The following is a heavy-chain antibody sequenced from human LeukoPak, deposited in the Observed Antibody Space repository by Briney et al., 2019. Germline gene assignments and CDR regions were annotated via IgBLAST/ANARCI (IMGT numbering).Heavy chain of an antibody. D-gene: IGHD3-16*01. CDR2: IHYSGIT. Sequence: SETLSLTCTVSGDSIISYYWSWIRQPPGKGLEWIGYIHYSGITDYNPSLKSRVTMSVDTSKNQSSLKLSSVTAADTAVYYCAREYDGYFDFWGQGTLVTVSS. CDR1: GDSIISYY. V-gene: IGHV4-59*01. CDR3: AREYDGYFDF. J-gene: IGHJ4*02.